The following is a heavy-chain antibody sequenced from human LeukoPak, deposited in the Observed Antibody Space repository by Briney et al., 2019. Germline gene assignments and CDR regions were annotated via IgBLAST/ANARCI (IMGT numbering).Heavy chain of an antibody. V-gene: IGHV5-51*01. CDR1: GYSLTSYL. J-gene: IGHJ4*02. CDR2: IYPGDSDT. Sequence: GESLKISCKGSGYSLTSYLIGWVRQMPGKGLGWMGIIYPGDSDTRYSPSFQGRVNISADKSISSAYLQWSSLKASDTAMYYCARHWQSFDYWGQGTLVTVSS. CDR3: ARHWQSFDY. D-gene: IGHD6-19*01.